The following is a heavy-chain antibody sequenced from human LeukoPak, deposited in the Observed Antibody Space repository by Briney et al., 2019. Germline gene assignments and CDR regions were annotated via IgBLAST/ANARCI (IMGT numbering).Heavy chain of an antibody. D-gene: IGHD4-17*01. CDR1: GFTFSSYG. V-gene: IGHV3-30*18. CDR3: AKDRTTVTKWVCY. CDR2: ISYDGSNK. Sequence: GRSLRLSCAASGFTFSSYGMHWVRQAPGKGLEWVAVISYDGSNKYYADSVKGGFTISRDNSKNTLYLQMNSLKAEDTAVYYCAKDRTTVTKWVCYWGQGTLVTVSS. J-gene: IGHJ4*02.